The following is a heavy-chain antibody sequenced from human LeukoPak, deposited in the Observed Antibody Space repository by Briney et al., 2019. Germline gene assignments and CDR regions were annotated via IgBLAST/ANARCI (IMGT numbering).Heavy chain of an antibody. J-gene: IGHJ5*02. CDR3: AKAGPRQIYNWFDP. V-gene: IGHV3-74*01. D-gene: IGHD2/OR15-2a*01. Sequence: GGSLRLSCAASGFTFSSYWMHWVRQAPGKGLVGVSRINSDGSSTSYADSVKGRFTISRDNAKNTLYLQMNSLRAEDTAVYYCAKAGPRQIYNWFDPWGQGTLVTASS. CDR2: INSDGSST. CDR1: GFTFSSYW.